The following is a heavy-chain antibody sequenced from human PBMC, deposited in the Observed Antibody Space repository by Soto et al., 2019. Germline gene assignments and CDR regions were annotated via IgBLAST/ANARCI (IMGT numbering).Heavy chain of an antibody. CDR1: GGSMSSYY. D-gene: IGHD5-12*01. CDR3: ARGEWLATIKPYFAY. CDR2: IYYSGST. J-gene: IGHJ4*02. Sequence: QVQLQESGPGLVKPSETLSLTCTVSGGSMSSYYWSWIRQSPGKGLEWIGYIYYSGSTNYNPSLKSRVAISLDTSKNQFFLMLSSVTAADTAVYYCARGEWLATIKPYFAYWGQGTLVTVSS. V-gene: IGHV4-59*01.